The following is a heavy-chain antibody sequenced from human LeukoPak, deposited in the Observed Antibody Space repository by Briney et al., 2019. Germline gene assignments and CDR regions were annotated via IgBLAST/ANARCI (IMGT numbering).Heavy chain of an antibody. Sequence: GGSLRLSCAASGFSFSTHAIHWVRQAPGKGLEWVANIKLAETEKYYVDSVKGRFTISRDNAKSSLYLQMNSLRAEDTAVYYCVRAGTTLSYWGQGTLVTVSS. J-gene: IGHJ4*02. CDR2: IKLAETEK. D-gene: IGHD1-7*01. V-gene: IGHV3-7*01. CDR1: GFSFSTHA. CDR3: VRAGTTLSY.